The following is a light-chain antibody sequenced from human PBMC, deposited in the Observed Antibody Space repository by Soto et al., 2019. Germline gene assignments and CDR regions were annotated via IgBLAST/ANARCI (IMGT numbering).Light chain of an antibody. Sequence: DIQMTQSPSSLSASVGDRVTITCRASQTLNSYLNWYQQKSPKAPKLLIYAASRLQSGVPSRFNGSGTTTDFTLTIASLQPEDCATYFCQQSVSTPPPFGQGTKL. CDR1: QTLNSY. CDR2: AAS. J-gene: IGKJ2*01. CDR3: QQSVSTPPP. V-gene: IGKV1-39*01.